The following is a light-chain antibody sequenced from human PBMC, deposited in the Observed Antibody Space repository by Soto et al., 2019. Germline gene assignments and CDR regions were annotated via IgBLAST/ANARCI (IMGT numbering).Light chain of an antibody. Sequence: EIVVTQSPATLYVSPGEGATLSCKASQNVYNNLAWYQQRPGQPPRLLIYDASTRATGISAGFSGSGYGTEFTRTVRSLQSEDFAVYFCQQCRNWPLTFGGGTKVEIK. CDR3: QQCRNWPLT. CDR1: QNVYNN. V-gene: IGKV3-15*01. J-gene: IGKJ4*01. CDR2: DAS.